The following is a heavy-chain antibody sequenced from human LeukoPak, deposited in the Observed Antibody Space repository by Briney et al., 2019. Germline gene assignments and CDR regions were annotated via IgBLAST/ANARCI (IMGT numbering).Heavy chain of an antibody. V-gene: IGHV1-18*01. D-gene: IGHD2-21*02. CDR3: ARGYCGGDCYPFDY. CDR1: GYTFTSYG. CDR2: ISAYNGNT. Sequence: ASVKVSCKASGYTFTSYGISWVRQAPGQGLEWMGWISAYNGNTNHAQKLQGRVTMTTDTSTSTAYMEPRSLRSDDTAVYYCARGYCGGDCYPFDYWGQGTLVTVSS. J-gene: IGHJ4*02.